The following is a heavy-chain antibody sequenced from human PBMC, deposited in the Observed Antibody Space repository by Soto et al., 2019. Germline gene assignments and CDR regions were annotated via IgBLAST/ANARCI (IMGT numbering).Heavy chain of an antibody. V-gene: IGHV1-3*01. CDR2: INAGNGNT. D-gene: IGHD4-17*01. CDR1: GYTFTSYA. J-gene: IGHJ5*02. Sequence: ASVKVSCKASGYTFTSYAMHWVRQAPGQRLEWMGWINAGNGNTKYSQKFQGRVTITRDTSASTAYMELSSLRSEDTAVYYCARAARDYGGNNWFDPWGQGTLVTVSS. CDR3: ARAARDYGGNNWFDP.